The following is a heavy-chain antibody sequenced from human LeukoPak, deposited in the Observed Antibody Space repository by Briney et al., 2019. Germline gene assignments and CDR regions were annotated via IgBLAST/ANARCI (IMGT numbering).Heavy chain of an antibody. CDR3: AIGHYGDYPVDY. Sequence: GGSLRLSCAASGFTVSSNYMSWVRQAPGKGLEWVSVIYSGGSTYYADSVKGRLTISRHNSKNTLYLQMNSLRAEDTAVYYCAIGHYGDYPVDYWGQGTLVTVSS. V-gene: IGHV3-53*04. J-gene: IGHJ4*02. D-gene: IGHD4-17*01. CDR2: IYSGGST. CDR1: GFTVSSNY.